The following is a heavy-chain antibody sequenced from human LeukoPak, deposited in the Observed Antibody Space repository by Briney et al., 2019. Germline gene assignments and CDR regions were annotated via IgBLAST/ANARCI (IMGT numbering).Heavy chain of an antibody. CDR1: GFTVSSNY. CDR3: ARDATYYYGSGRYGMDV. Sequence: GGSLRLSCAASGFTVSSNYMSWVRQAPGKGLEWVSVIYSGGSTYYADSVKGRLTISRDNSKNPLYLQMNSLRPEDTAVYYCARDATYYYGSGRYGMDVRGQGTTATVSS. CDR2: IYSGGST. D-gene: IGHD3-10*01. V-gene: IGHV3-66*01. J-gene: IGHJ6*02.